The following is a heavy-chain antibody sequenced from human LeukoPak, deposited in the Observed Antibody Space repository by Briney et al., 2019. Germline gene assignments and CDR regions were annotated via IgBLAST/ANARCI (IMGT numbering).Heavy chain of an antibody. Sequence: SETLSLTCGVPSEIFSGYYWSWIRQPPGKGLEWIGYIYYSGSTYYNPSLRSRVTISVDTSKNQFSLKLSSVTAADTAVYYCARSSEGRYYYDSSGFSYYYYYMDVWGKGTTVTISS. J-gene: IGHJ6*03. D-gene: IGHD3-22*01. CDR2: IYYSGST. CDR1: SEIFSGYY. V-gene: IGHV4-59*01. CDR3: ARSSEGRYYYDSSGFSYYYYYMDV.